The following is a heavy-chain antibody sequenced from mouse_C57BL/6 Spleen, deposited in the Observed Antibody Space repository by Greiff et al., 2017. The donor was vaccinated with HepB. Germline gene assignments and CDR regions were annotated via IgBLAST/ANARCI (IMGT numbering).Heavy chain of an antibody. Sequence: QVQLQQPGAELVKPGASVKLSCKASGYTFTSYWMQWVKQRPGQGLEWIGEIDPSDSYTNYNQKFKGKAILTVDTSSSTAYMQLSSLTSEDSAVYYCARKGVDDYGRFAYWGQGTLVTVSA. D-gene: IGHD2-4*01. V-gene: IGHV1-50*01. J-gene: IGHJ3*01. CDR3: ARKGVDDYGRFAY. CDR1: GYTFTSYW. CDR2: IDPSDSYT.